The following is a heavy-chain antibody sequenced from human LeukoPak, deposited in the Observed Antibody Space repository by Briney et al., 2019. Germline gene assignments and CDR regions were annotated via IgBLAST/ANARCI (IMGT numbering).Heavy chain of an antibody. D-gene: IGHD3-10*01. J-gene: IGHJ4*02. CDR1: GYTFTSYG. V-gene: IGHV1-18*01. CDR2: ISAYNGNT. CDR3: ARDREIYGSGRALNYFDY. Sequence: ASVKVCCKASGYTFTSYGISWVRQAPGQGLEWMGWISAYNGNTNYAQKLQGRVTMTTDTSTSTAYMELRSLRSDDTAVYYCARDREIYGSGRALNYFDYWGQGTLVTVSS.